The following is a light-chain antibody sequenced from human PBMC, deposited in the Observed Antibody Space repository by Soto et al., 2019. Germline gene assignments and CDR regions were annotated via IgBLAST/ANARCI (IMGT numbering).Light chain of an antibody. CDR1: QSVTSTF. CDR3: QQYDSSVT. J-gene: IGKJ1*01. V-gene: IGKV3-20*01. CDR2: GAP. Sequence: EIVLTQSPGSLSLSPGDRATLSCRASQSVTSTFFAWYQQKPGQAPRLLIYGAPRRATGIPDRFTGSGSGTDFTLTISGLEPEDFAVYYCQQYDSSVTFGLGTKVEIK.